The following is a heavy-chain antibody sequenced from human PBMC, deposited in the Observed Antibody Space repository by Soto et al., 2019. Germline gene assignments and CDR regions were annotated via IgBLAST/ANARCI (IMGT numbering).Heavy chain of an antibody. CDR2: SIPIFGTA. Sequence: SVKVSCKASGGTFNNYPITWVRQAPGEGLEWMGGSIPIFGTANYAQKFQGRVTISVDESTSTAYMELSSLRSEDTAVYYCARGRGYSGDDHYYYFDMDVWGQGTTVIVSS. J-gene: IGHJ6*02. V-gene: IGHV1-69*13. CDR3: ARGRGYSGDDHYYYFDMDV. CDR1: GGTFNNYP. D-gene: IGHD5-12*01.